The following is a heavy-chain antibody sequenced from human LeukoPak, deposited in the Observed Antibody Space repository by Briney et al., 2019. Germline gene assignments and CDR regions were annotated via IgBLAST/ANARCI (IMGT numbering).Heavy chain of an antibody. CDR2: IYYSGST. J-gene: IGHJ5*02. Sequence: PSEILSLTCTVSGDSISSYYWSWIRQPPGKGLEWIGYIYYSGSTNYSPSLKSRVTRSVDTSKNQLSLKLSSVTAADTAVYYCARRLASVATAGYWFDPWGQGALVTVSS. V-gene: IGHV4-59*01. CDR3: ARRLASVATAGYWFDP. D-gene: IGHD6-13*01. CDR1: GDSISSYY.